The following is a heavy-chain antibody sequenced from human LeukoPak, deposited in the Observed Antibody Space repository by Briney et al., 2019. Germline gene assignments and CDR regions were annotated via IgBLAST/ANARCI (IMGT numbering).Heavy chain of an antibody. CDR2: INPNSGST. CDR3: AREEYGVHFDY. CDR1: GYTFTRYY. D-gene: IGHD4-17*01. J-gene: IGHJ4*02. Sequence: ASVKVSCKASGYTFTRYYMNWVRQAPGQGLEWMGWINPNSGSTNYAQKFQSRVTMTRDTSISTAYMELSRLRSDDTAVYYCAREEYGVHFDYWGQGTLVTVSS. V-gene: IGHV1-2*02.